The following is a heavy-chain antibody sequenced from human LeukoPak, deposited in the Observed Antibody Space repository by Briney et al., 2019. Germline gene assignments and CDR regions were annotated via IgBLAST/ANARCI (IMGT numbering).Heavy chain of an antibody. J-gene: IGHJ5*02. V-gene: IGHV1-8*03. CDR1: GYTFTSYD. CDR2: MNPNSGNT. CDR3: ARGPYYYDSSGSWFDP. D-gene: IGHD3-22*01. Sequence: ASVKVSCKASGYTFTSYDINWVRQATGQGLEWMGWMNPNSGNTGYAQKFQGRVTITRNTSISTAYMELSSLRSEDTAVYYCARGPYYYDSSGSWFDPWGQGTLVTVSS.